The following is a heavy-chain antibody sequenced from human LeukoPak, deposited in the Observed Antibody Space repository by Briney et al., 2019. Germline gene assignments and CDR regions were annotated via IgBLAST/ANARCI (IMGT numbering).Heavy chain of an antibody. J-gene: IGHJ4*02. CDR3: ASGRTSWRSIESYSDY. D-gene: IGHD2-2*01. CDR2: ISSGGSTI. CDR1: GFTFSDYY. Sequence: PGGSLRLSCAASGFTFSDYYMSWIRQAPGKGLEWVSYISSGGSTIYYADSAKGRFTISRDNAKDSLFLQMNSLRAEDTAVYYCASGRTSWRSIESYSDYWGQGTLVTVSS. V-gene: IGHV3-11*01.